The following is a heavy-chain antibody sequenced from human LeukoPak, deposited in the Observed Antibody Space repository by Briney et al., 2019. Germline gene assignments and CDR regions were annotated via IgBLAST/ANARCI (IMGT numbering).Heavy chain of an antibody. J-gene: IGHJ4*02. D-gene: IGHD1-26*01. CDR3: ARDRIVGEERLLGY. Sequence: ASVKVSCKASGGTFSSYAISWVRQAPGQGLEWMGGIIPIFGTANYAQKFQGRVTITADESTSTAYMELSSLRSEDTAVYYCARDRIVGEERLLGYWGQGTLVTVSS. V-gene: IGHV1-69*13. CDR2: IIPIFGTA. CDR1: GGTFSSYA.